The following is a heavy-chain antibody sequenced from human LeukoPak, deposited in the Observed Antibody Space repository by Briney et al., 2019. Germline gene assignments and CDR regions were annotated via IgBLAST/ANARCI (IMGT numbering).Heavy chain of an antibody. Sequence: KRGESLKISCKASGYSFTSYWIGWVRQMPGKGLEWMGIIYPGDSDTKYSPSFQGHVTISADKSISTAYLQWGSLKASDTAMYYCARHPTEGDYWGQGTLVTVSS. V-gene: IGHV5-51*01. CDR3: ARHPTEGDY. CDR2: IYPGDSDT. J-gene: IGHJ4*02. CDR1: GYSFTSYW.